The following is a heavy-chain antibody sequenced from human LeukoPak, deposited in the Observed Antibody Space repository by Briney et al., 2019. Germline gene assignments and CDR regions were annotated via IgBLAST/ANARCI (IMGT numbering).Heavy chain of an antibody. CDR3: AKDNTAMVMLHY. V-gene: IGHV3-43*02. D-gene: IGHD5-18*01. CDR1: GFTFDDYA. CDR2: ISGDGGST. Sequence: GGSLRLSCAASGFTFDDYAMHWVRHAPGKGLEWVSLISGDGGSTYYADSVKGRFTISRDNSKNSLYLQMNSLGTEDTALYYCAKDNTAMVMLHYWGQGTLVTVSS. J-gene: IGHJ4*02.